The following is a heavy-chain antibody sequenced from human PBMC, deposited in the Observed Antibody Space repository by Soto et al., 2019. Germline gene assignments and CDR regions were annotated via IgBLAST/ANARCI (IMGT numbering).Heavy chain of an antibody. CDR1: GGSISRYY. J-gene: IGHJ3*01. V-gene: IGHV4-4*07. CDR2: MYHTGTT. Sequence: SETLYLTCSVSGGSISRYYWSWIRQTAGKRLEWIGRMYHTGTTDYNPSLKRRTSTSEDTTKNQFPLRLSPVTAAATAFYYCTRDGGYTGYEQGNPFDLWGQGTMVTVSS. CDR3: TRDGGYTGYEQGNPFDL. D-gene: IGHD5-12*01.